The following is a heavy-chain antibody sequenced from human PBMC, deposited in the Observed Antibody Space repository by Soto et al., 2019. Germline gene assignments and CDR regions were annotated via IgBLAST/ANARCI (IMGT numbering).Heavy chain of an antibody. CDR3: ARHDYIWGSYRKDQYYFDY. J-gene: IGHJ4*02. Sequence: PSETLSLTCTVSGGTISSYAWRWIRQPPGKGLEWIGYIYYSGSTNYTPSLKSRVTISVDTSKNQFSLKLSSVTAADTAVYYCARHDYIWGSYRKDQYYFDYWGQGTLVTVSS. CDR2: IYYSGST. CDR1: GGTISSYA. V-gene: IGHV4-59*08. D-gene: IGHD3-16*02.